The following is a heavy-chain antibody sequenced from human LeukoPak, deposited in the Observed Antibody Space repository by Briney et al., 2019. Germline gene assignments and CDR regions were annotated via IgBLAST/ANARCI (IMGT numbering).Heavy chain of an antibody. D-gene: IGHD3-22*01. CDR2: IKQDGSEE. CDR1: GFTFSNYW. CDR3: ATVEYYDSSGSCYFQH. V-gene: IGHV3-7*05. Sequence: GGSLRLSCAASGFTFSNYWMTWVRQAPGKGLNWVGNIKQDGSEEYYVDSVKGRFTISRDNAKHTLYLQMNSLRAEDTAVYYCATVEYYDSSGSCYFQHWGQGTLLTVSS. J-gene: IGHJ1*01.